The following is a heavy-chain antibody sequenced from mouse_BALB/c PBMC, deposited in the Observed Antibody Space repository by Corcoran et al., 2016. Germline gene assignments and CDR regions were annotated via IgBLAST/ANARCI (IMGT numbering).Heavy chain of an antibody. CDR1: GYTFTDYY. CDR2: INPNNGGT. Sequence: EVQLQQSGPELVKPGASVKMSCRASGYTFTDYYMKWVKQSHGQRLEWIGDINPNNGGTSYNQKFKGKATLTVDKSSSTAYMQLNSLTSEDSAVYYCARDVNWYFDVWGAGTTVTVSS. V-gene: IGHV1-26*01. J-gene: IGHJ1*01. CDR3: ARDVNWYFDV.